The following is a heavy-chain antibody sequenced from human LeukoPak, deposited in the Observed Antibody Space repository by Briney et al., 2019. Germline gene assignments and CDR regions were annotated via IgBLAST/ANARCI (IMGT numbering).Heavy chain of an antibody. CDR3: AKDKVGATTRIGYFDY. V-gene: IGHV3-9*01. Sequence: GGSLRLSCAASGFIFDDYAMHWVRQAPGKGLEWVSGISWNSDNIGYADSVRRRFTISRDNAKNSLYLQMNSLRAEDTALYYCAKDKVGATTRIGYFDYWGQGTLVTVSS. CDR1: GFIFDDYA. J-gene: IGHJ4*02. D-gene: IGHD1-26*01. CDR2: ISWNSDNI.